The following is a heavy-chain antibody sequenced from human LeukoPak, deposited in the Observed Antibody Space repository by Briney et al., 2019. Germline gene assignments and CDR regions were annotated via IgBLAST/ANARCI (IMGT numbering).Heavy chain of an antibody. CDR1: GFTLSSHW. D-gene: IGHD6-19*01. CDR2: INQDGSEK. Sequence: PGGSLRLSCAASGFTLSSHWVTWVRQAPGKGLEWVASINQDGSEKFSVDSVKGRFTISRDNAKNSLYLHMDSLRAEDTAVYYCARGRYKSGWTFDCWGQGTLVTVSS. CDR3: ARGRYKSGWTFDC. V-gene: IGHV3-7*05. J-gene: IGHJ4*02.